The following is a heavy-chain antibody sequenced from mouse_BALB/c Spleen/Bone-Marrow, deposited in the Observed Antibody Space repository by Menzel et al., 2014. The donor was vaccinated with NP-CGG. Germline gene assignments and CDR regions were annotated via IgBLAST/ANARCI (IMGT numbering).Heavy chain of an antibody. J-gene: IGHJ1*01. D-gene: IGHD2-1*01. CDR1: GFSLKNYS. Sequence: VQLQESGPGLVAPSQSLSITCTVSGFSLKNYSVHWVRQPPGKGLEWLGVIGTGRGTNYNSALMSRLSISKDNSKSQVFLKMNSLQTDDTAMYYCARDRAYGNWYFDVWGAGTTVTVSS. V-gene: IGHV2-9*02. CDR3: ARDRAYGNWYFDV. CDR2: IGTGRGT.